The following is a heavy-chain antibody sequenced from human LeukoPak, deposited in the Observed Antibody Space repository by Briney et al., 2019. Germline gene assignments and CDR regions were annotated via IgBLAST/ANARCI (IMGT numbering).Heavy chain of an antibody. CDR3: ARGKQYYYDSSGPLDY. Sequence: EASVKVSCKASGGTFSSYAISWVRQAPGQGLEWMGGITPIFGTANYAQKFQGRVTITADKSTSTAYMELSSLRSEDTAVYYCARGKQYYYDSSGPLDYWGQGTLVTVSS. CDR2: ITPIFGTA. V-gene: IGHV1-69*06. D-gene: IGHD3-22*01. J-gene: IGHJ4*02. CDR1: GGTFSSYA.